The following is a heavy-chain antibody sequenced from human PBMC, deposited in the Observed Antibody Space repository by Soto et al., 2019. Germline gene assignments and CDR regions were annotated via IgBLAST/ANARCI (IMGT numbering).Heavy chain of an antibody. CDR3: ARDHLLXTTVTPLYFGPNYGMDV. D-gene: IGHD4-4*01. V-gene: IGHV1-46*01. J-gene: IGHJ6*02. CDR2: INPSGGST. CDR1: GYTFTSYY. Sequence: ASVKVSCKASGYTFTSYYMHWVRQAPGQGLEWTGIINPSGGSTSYAQKFQGRVTMTRDTSTSTVYMELSSLRSEDTAVYYCARDHLLXTTVTPLYFGPNYGMDVWGQGTTVTVSS.